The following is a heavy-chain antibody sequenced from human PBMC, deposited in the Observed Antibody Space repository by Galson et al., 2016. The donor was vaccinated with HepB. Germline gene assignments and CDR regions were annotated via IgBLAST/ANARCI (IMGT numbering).Heavy chain of an antibody. CDR1: GGSLSGHY. D-gene: IGHD3-10*01. Sequence: SETLSLTCAVNGGSLSGHYCSWIRQAPGKGLEWIGEMKYSGSSNYNPSLGGRVTISVDTSKNQFSLNLYSVTAADTAVYYCARGRTETRLNMVRGRAETENYDYGMDVWGQGTTVTVSS. V-gene: IGHV4-34*01. J-gene: IGHJ6*02. CDR3: ARGRTETRLNMVRGRAETENYDYGMDV. CDR2: MKYSGSS.